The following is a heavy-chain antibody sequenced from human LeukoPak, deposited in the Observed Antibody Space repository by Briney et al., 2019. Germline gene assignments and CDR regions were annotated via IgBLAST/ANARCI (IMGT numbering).Heavy chain of an antibody. V-gene: IGHV1-69*04. J-gene: IGHJ3*02. Sequence: GSSVKVSCKASGGTFSSYAISWVRQAPGQGLEWMGRIIPILGIANYVQKFQGRVTITADKSTSTAYMELSSLRSEDTAVYYCARAPYYYDSSGSGHAFDIWGQGTMVTVSS. CDR1: GGTFSSYA. D-gene: IGHD3-22*01. CDR2: IIPILGIA. CDR3: ARAPYYYDSSGSGHAFDI.